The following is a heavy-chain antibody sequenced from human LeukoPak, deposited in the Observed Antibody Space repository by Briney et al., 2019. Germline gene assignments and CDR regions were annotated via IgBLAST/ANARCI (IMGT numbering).Heavy chain of an antibody. CDR2: ISYDGSNK. CDR1: GFSFSSYA. V-gene: IGHV3-30-3*01. J-gene: IGHJ3*02. Sequence: GGSLRLSCAASGFSFSSYAMHWVRQAPGKGLEWVAVISYDGSNKYYADSVKGRFTISRDNSKNTLYLQMNGLRAEDTAVYYCARGLRYFDWARDAFDIWAQGTMVTVSS. D-gene: IGHD3-9*01. CDR3: ARGLRYFDWARDAFDI.